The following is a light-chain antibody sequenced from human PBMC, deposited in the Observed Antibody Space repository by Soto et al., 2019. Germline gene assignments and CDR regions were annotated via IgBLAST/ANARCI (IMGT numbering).Light chain of an antibody. Sequence: DIQMTQSPSTLSASVGDRVTITCRASQSLYKSLAWYKQIPGKAPNLLLYEASNLEHGVPSRFSGSGSETEFTLTSINLQHDDVENYYCQQYNTSWTFGQGTKVEIK. V-gene: IGKV1-5*01. CDR3: QQYNTSWT. J-gene: IGKJ1*01. CDR2: EAS. CDR1: QSLYKS.